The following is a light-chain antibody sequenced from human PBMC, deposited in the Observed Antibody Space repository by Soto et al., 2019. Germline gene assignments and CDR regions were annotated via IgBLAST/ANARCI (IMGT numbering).Light chain of an antibody. CDR2: EVT. J-gene: IGLJ1*01. CDR3: SSYAGGNPSYV. Sequence: QSSLTHPPSASGSPGQSVASSCTGTSSEVGGYDYVSWYQQHPGKAPKLMIYEVTIRPSGVSDRFSGSKSGNTASLTVSGLQAEDEADYYCSSYAGGNPSYVFLTGTKVTVL. V-gene: IGLV2-8*01. CDR1: SSEVGGYDY.